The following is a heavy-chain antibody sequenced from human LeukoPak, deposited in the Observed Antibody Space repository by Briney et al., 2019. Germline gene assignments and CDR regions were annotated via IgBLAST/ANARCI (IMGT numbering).Heavy chain of an antibody. V-gene: IGHV1-69*06. CDR2: IIPIFGTA. J-gene: IGHJ3*02. D-gene: IGHD3-22*01. CDR1: GGTFSSYA. CDR3: ARHRLHRVYYDSSGYYHDAFDI. Sequence: ASVKVSCKASGGTFSSYAISWVRQAPGQGLEWVGGIIPIFGTANYAQKFQGRVTITADKSTSTAYMELSSLRSDDTAVYYCARHRLHRVYYDSSGYYHDAFDIWGQGTLVTVSS.